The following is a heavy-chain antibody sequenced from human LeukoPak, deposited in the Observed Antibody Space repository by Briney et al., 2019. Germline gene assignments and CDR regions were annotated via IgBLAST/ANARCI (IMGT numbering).Heavy chain of an antibody. J-gene: IGHJ4*02. CDR2: IYYSGST. CDR1: GGPISSSSYY. CDR3: ARAVDYYDSSGYYDY. V-gene: IGHV4-39*01. Sequence: PSETLSLTCTVSGGPISSSSYYWGWIRQPPGTGLEWIGSIYYSGSTYYNPSLKSRVTISVDTSKNQFSLKLSSVTAADTAVYYCARAVDYYDSSGYYDYWGQGTLVTVSS. D-gene: IGHD3-22*01.